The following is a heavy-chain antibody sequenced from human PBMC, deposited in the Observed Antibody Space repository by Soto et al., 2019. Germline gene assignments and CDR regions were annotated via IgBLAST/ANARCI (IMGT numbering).Heavy chain of an antibody. CDR2: ISYDGSNK. J-gene: IGHJ2*01. CDR3: ARPLWRDDYNWGYFDL. Sequence: QVQLVESGGGVVQPGRSLRLSCAASGFTFSSYAMHWVRQAPGKGLEWVAVISYDGSNKYYADSVKGRFTISRDNSKNTLYLPMNSLRLEDTAVYYGARPLWRDDYNWGYFDLWGRGTLCTVSS. CDR1: GFTFSSYA. D-gene: IGHD4-4*01. V-gene: IGHV3-30-3*01.